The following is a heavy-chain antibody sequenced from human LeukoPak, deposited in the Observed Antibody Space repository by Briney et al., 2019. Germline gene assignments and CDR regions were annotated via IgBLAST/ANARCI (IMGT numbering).Heavy chain of an antibody. CDR1: WFTVSINS. Sequence: PGGPLRLSCTLSWFTVSINSMSYVRHPPGKGLEEVSFIYSENTHYPDSVKGRFRISRDNSKNTLYLQMNSLRAEDTAVYYCARGGWLRYVDGYYYYYYYMDVWGKGTTVTISS. CDR3: ARGGWLRYVDGYYYYYYYMDV. V-gene: IGHV3-53*01. J-gene: IGHJ6*03. D-gene: IGHD3/OR15-3a*01. CDR2: IYSENT.